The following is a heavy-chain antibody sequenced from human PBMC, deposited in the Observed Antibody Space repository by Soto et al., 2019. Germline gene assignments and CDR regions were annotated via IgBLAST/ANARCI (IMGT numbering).Heavy chain of an antibody. J-gene: IGHJ4*02. CDR3: ARGSMKRGLGY. CDR1: GYTFTGYH. Sequence: ASVKVSCKAPGYTFTGYHMHWVRQAPGQGLEWMGWMNPNSGNTGYAQKFQGRVTMTRNTSISTAYMELSSLRSEDTAVYYCARGSMKRGLGYWGQGTLVTVSS. CDR2: MNPNSGNT. D-gene: IGHD3-10*01. V-gene: IGHV1-8*02.